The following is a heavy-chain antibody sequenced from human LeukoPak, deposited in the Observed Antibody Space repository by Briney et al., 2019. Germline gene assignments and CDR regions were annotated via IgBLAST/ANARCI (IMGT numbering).Heavy chain of an antibody. CDR3: ARRMVGAYYFDY. CDR2: IYYSGST. D-gene: IGHD1-26*01. CDR1: GGSISSYY. Sequence: PSETLFLTCTVSGGSISSYYWNWIRQPPGKGLEWIGYIYYSGSTNYNPSLKSRVTISVDTSKNQFSLKLSSVTAADTAVYYCARRMVGAYYFDYWGQGILVTVSS. V-gene: IGHV4-59*08. J-gene: IGHJ4*02.